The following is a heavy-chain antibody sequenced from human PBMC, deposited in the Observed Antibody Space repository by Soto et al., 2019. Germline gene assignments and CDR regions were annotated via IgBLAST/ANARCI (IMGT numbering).Heavy chain of an antibody. CDR1: GYRFTNYG. V-gene: IGHV1-46*03. CDR3: ARGLLWFGEPLYYMDV. J-gene: IGHJ6*03. CDR2: INPSGGST. D-gene: IGHD3-10*01. Sequence: GASVKVSCKASGYRFTNYGISWVRQAPGQGLEWMGIINPSGGSTSYAQKFQGRVTMTRDTSTSTVYMELSSLRSEDTAVYYCARGLLWFGEPLYYMDVWGKGTTVTVSS.